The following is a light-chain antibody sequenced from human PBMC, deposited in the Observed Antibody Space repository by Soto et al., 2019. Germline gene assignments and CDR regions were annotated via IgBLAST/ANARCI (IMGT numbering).Light chain of an antibody. V-gene: IGKV3-11*01. J-gene: IGKJ5*01. CDR3: QHRMNWPLT. CDR2: DAS. Sequence: IVLTQSPATLSLSPGNRATLSCRASQSVSSYLLWYQQKPGQAPRLLIYDASNRASGTPARFSGSGSETDFTLTISSLEPEDFAVYYCQHRMNWPLTFGQGTRLEI. CDR1: QSVSSY.